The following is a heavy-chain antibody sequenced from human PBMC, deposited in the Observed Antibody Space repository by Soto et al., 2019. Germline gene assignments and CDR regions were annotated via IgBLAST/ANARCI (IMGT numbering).Heavy chain of an antibody. J-gene: IGHJ4*02. CDR2: IYYSGIT. CDR3: ARHGSN. CDR1: GVSISNSSYY. Sequence: SETLSLTCTVSGVSISNSSYYWGWIRRPPGKGLEWIGTIYYSGITYYNPSLKSRVIISVDTSKNQFSLKLTSVTAADTAVYYCARHGSNWGQGTLVTVSS. V-gene: IGHV4-39*01.